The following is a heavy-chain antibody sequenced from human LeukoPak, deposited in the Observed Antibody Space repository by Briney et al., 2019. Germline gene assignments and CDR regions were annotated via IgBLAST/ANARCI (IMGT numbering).Heavy chain of an antibody. CDR1: GFTFSTYW. CDR2: IKEDGSEE. Sequence: PGGSLRLSCTASGFTFSTYWMSWVRQTPEKGLEWVANIKEDGSEEVYVDSVKGRFTISRDNAKSSLYLQMNSLRTEDPAVYYCARDPYSRSWSYGMDVWGQGTTVTVSS. V-gene: IGHV3-7*05. D-gene: IGHD6-13*01. J-gene: IGHJ6*02. CDR3: ARDPYSRSWSYGMDV.